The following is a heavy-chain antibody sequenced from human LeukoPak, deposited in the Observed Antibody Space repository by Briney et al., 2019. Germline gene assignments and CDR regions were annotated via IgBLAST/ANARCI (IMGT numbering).Heavy chain of an antibody. Sequence: SETLSLTCTVSGGAISSYYWSWIRQPPGKGLEWIGYIYYSGSTNYNPSLKSRVTISVDTSKNQFSLKLSSVTAADTAVYYCAGGFTDYYYYMDVWGKGTTVTVSS. CDR1: GGAISSYY. D-gene: IGHD3-16*01. J-gene: IGHJ6*03. CDR2: IYYSGST. CDR3: AGGFTDYYYYMDV. V-gene: IGHV4-59*01.